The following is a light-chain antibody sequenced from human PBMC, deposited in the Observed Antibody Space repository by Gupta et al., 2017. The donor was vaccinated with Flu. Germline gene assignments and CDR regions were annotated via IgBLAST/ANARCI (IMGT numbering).Light chain of an antibody. J-gene: IGLJ1*01. Sequence: SYALTPPPSVSVSPGQTASITCSGDKLGDKYACWYQQKPGQSPVLVIYKDSKRTSGIPERFSGSNSGNTATLTISGTQARDEADYYCQAWDSSTYVFGTGTKVTVL. CDR3: QAWDSSTYV. V-gene: IGLV3-1*01. CDR1: KLGDKY. CDR2: KDS.